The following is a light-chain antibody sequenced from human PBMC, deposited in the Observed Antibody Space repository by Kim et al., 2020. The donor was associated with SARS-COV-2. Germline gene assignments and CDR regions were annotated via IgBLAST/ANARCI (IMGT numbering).Light chain of an antibody. V-gene: IGKV1-27*01. J-gene: IGKJ4*01. Sequence: DIQMTQSPSSLSASIGDRVTITCRASQGITNYLAWYQQKPGKVPMLLIYAASALQSGVPSRFSGSGSATDFTLTISNLQPEDVATYYCQQYNSVPRTFGGGTKVDIK. CDR3: QQYNSVPRT. CDR2: AAS. CDR1: QGITNY.